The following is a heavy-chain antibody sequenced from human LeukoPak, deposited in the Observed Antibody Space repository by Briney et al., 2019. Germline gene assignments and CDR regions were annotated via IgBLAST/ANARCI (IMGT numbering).Heavy chain of an antibody. V-gene: IGHV3-30*18. J-gene: IGHJ4*02. Sequence: GGSLRLSCAASGFTFSSYSMNWVRQAPGKGLEWVAVISYDGSNKYYGDSVKGRFTISRDNSKSTLYLQMNSLRAEDTAVYYCAKDPYGGSYSPYYFDYWGQGTLVTVSS. CDR3: AKDPYGGSYSPYYFDY. CDR2: ISYDGSNK. CDR1: GFTFSSYS. D-gene: IGHD1-26*01.